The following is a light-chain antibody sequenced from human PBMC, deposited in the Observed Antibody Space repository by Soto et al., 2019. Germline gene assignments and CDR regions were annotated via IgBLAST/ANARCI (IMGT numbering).Light chain of an antibody. Sequence: EIVLTQSPGTLSLSPGERATLSCRASQSFSRYYLAWYQQKPGQAPRLLIYGASTRATGIPDRFSGSGSGTDFTLTISRLEPEDFAVYHCQQYVSSPPGVTFGGGTKVEIK. CDR3: QQYVSSPPGVT. CDR1: QSFSRYY. V-gene: IGKV3-20*01. CDR2: GAS. J-gene: IGKJ4*01.